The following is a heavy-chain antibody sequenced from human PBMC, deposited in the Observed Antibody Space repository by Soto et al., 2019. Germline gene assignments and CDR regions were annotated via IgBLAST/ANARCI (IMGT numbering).Heavy chain of an antibody. D-gene: IGHD3-22*01. CDR3: AGCEGYYDRSGYSLDY. Sequence: GGSLRLSCAASGFTFSSYGMHWVRQAPGKGLEWVAVISYDGSNKYYADSVKGRFTISRDNSKNMLYLQMNSLRAEDTAVYYCAGCEGYYDRSGYSLDYWGQGTLVTVSS. CDR1: GFTFSSYG. V-gene: IGHV3-30*03. J-gene: IGHJ4*02. CDR2: ISYDGSNK.